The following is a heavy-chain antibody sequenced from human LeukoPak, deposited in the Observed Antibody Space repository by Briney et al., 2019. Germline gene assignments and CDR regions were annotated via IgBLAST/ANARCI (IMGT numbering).Heavy chain of an antibody. Sequence: GGSLRLSCAVSGFTFSNYAMTWVRQAPGKGLEWVSAISGSGDNTYYADSVKGRFTVSRDNSKNTMYVQMKSLRAEDTAVYYCAKDFVVVPGNVNYFDSWGQGTLVTVSS. V-gene: IGHV3-23*01. J-gene: IGHJ4*02. D-gene: IGHD2-21*02. CDR2: ISGSGDNT. CDR3: AKDFVVVPGNVNYFDS. CDR1: GFTFSNYA.